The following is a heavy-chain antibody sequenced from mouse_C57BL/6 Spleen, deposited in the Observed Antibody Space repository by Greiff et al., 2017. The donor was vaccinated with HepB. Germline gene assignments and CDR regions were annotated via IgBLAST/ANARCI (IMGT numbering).Heavy chain of an antibody. CDR1: GYTFTSYT. J-gene: IGHJ2*01. Sequence: VQLQQSGAELARPGASVKMSCKASGYTFTSYTMHWVKQRPGQGLEWIGYINPSSGYTKYNQKFKDKATLTADKSSSTAYMQVSSLTSEDSAVYYCARDDGYNSDFDYWGQGTTLTVSS. CDR3: ARDDGYNSDFDY. V-gene: IGHV1-4*01. CDR2: INPSSGYT. D-gene: IGHD2-3*01.